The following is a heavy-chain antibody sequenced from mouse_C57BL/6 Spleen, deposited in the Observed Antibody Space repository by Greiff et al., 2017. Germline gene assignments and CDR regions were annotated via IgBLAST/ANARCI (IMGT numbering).Heavy chain of an antibody. CDR3: ARNGDPSYWDFDV. CDR2: IWTGGGT. J-gene: IGHJ1*03. Sequence: VQLVESGPGLVAPSQSLSITCTVSGFSLTSYAISWVRQPPGKGLEWLGVIWTGGGTNYNSDLKSSLSISKDNSKSQVFLKMNRLQTDDRARYYCARNGDPSYWDFDVWGTGTTVTVSS. V-gene: IGHV2-9-1*01. CDR1: GFSLTSYA.